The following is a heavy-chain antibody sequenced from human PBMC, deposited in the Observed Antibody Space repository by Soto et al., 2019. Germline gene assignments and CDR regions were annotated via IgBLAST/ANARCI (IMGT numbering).Heavy chain of an antibody. CDR3: RWALDCSSGSCIDY. V-gene: IGHV3-15*01. Sequence: EVQLVESGGGLVKPGGSLRLSCVTSGFTFNEAWMSWVRQAPGKGLEWVGRIKSKIHGGTTDYAAPVKGRFTISRDDSENTLYLQVNSLTAEVTALYYCRWALDCSSGSCIDYWGQGTLVTVSS. J-gene: IGHJ4*02. D-gene: IGHD1-26*01. CDR2: IKSKIHGGTT. CDR1: GFTFNEAW.